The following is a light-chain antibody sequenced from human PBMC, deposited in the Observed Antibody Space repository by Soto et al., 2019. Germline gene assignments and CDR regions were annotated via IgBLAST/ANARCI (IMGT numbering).Light chain of an antibody. J-gene: IGKJ2*01. CDR3: QQYTLYPFT. CDR1: QSLDKW. CDR2: DAS. V-gene: IGKV1-5*01. Sequence: DIQMTQSPSTLSASVGDRVSISCRASQSLDKWLAWYQQKPGEAPQLLVSDASNLESGVSSRFTGSGSGTEFTLTISTLQPDVFASDYCQQYTLYPFTFGQGTTLQVK.